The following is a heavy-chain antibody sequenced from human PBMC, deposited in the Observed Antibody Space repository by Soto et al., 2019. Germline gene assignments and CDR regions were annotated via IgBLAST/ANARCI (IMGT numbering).Heavy chain of an antibody. CDR3: ARDLHGYPDTGYFDY. CDR2: INPSGGST. V-gene: IGHV1-46*01. Sequence: ASVKVSCKASGGTFTSYYMHWVRQAPGQGLEWMGIINPSGGSTSYAQKFQGRVTMTRDTSTSTVYMELSSLRSEDTAVYYCARDLHGYPDTGYFDYWGQGTLVTVSS. D-gene: IGHD5-12*01. CDR1: GGTFTSYY. J-gene: IGHJ4*02.